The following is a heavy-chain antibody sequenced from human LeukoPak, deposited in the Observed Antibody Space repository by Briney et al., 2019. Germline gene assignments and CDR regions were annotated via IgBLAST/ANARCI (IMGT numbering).Heavy chain of an antibody. CDR3: VRGGYSYGFDYFDN. J-gene: IGHJ4*02. V-gene: IGHV6-1*01. D-gene: IGHD5-18*01. CDR2: TFYRSKWFI. Sequence: TFYRSKWFINYAPFVKSRIIINPDTPKNQVSLQLNSVTPEDTAVYYCVRGGYSYGFDYFDNWGQGTLVTVSS.